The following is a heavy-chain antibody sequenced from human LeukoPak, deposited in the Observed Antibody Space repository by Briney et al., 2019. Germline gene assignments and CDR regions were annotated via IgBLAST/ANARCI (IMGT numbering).Heavy chain of an antibody. D-gene: IGHD3-10*01. CDR1: GFTFSSYW. CDR3: ARSHYGSGSYVFDY. Sequence: GGSLRLSCVASGFTFSSYWMSWVRQAPGKGLEWVANIKQDGSEKYYVDSVKGRFTISRDNAKNSLYLQMNSLRAEDTAVYYCARSHYGSGSYVFDYWGQGTLVIVSS. V-gene: IGHV3-7*01. J-gene: IGHJ4*02. CDR2: IKQDGSEK.